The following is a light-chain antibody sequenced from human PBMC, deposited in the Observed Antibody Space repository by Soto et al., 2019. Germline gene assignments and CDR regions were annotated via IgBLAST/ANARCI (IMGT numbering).Light chain of an antibody. J-gene: IGKJ1*01. CDR2: AAS. CDR1: QGISTY. CDR3: QQSYSTTWT. V-gene: IGKV1-39*01. Sequence: DIQMTQSPSSLSESAGDRVTITCRASQGISTYLNWYQQKPGKAPKLLIYAASSLQSGVPSRFSGSGSETDFTLTMSSLQPEDFATYSCQQSYSTTWTFGQGTKVEIQ.